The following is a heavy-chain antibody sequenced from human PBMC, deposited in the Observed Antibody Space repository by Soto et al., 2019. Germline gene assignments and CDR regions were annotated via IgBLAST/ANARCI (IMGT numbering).Heavy chain of an antibody. CDR2: IYYSGST. Sequence: QLQLQESGPGLVKPSETLSLTCTVSGGSISSSSYYWGWIRQPPGKGLEWIGSIYYSGSTYYNPSLKSRVTISVDTSKNQFSLKLSSVTAADTAVYYCARHVVGSQAGVYNDYEDDSGQGTLVTVSS. CDR3: ARHVVGSQAGVYNDYEDD. J-gene: IGHJ4*02. D-gene: IGHD5-12*01. CDR1: GGSISSSSYY. V-gene: IGHV4-39*01.